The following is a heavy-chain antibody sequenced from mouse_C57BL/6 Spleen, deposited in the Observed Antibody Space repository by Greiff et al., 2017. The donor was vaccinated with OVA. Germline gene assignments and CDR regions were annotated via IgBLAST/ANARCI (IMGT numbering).Heavy chain of an antibody. V-gene: IGHV1-81*01. CDR1: GYTFTSYG. Sequence: QVQLQQSGAELARPGASVKLSCKASGYTFTSYGISWVKQRTGQGLEWIGEIYPRRGNTYYNEKFKGKATLTADKSSSTAYMELRSLTSEDSAVYFCARSGGSFAYWGQGTLVTVSA. J-gene: IGHJ3*01. CDR3: ARSGGSFAY. D-gene: IGHD3-2*02. CDR2: IYPRRGNT.